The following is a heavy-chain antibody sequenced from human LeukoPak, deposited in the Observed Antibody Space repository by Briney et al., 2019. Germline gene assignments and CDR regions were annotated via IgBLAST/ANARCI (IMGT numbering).Heavy chain of an antibody. Sequence: ASVKVSCKASGGTFSDYVISWVRQAPGQGLEWMGGIIPIFNTTNYAQKFQGRVTITADGSTSTAYMELSSLRSEDTAVYYCARRYYGSGGANWFDPWGQGTLVTVSS. CDR3: ARRYYGSGGANWFDP. V-gene: IGHV1-69*01. CDR1: GGTFSDYV. D-gene: IGHD3-10*01. J-gene: IGHJ5*02. CDR2: IIPIFNTT.